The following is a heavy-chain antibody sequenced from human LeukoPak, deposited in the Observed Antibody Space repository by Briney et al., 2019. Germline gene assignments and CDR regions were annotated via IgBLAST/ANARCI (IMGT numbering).Heavy chain of an antibody. CDR2: IYWHGDK. J-gene: IGHJ4*02. CDR3: ARRRVATNPYYFDY. Sequence: NGSGPTLVNPTQTLTLTCTFSGFSLRTDGVGVGWIRQPPGKALEWLALIYWHGDKRYNPSLKSRFTITKDTPKNQVVLTMTNMDPVDTATYYCARRRVATNPYYFDYWGQGTLVTVSS. D-gene: IGHD3-10*01. CDR1: GFSLRTDGVG. V-gene: IGHV2-5*01.